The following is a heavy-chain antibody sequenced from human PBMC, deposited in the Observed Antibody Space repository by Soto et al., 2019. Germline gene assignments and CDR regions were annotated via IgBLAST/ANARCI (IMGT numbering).Heavy chain of an antibody. CDR3: AKVRVTSSRAQWLVRGGSTKGYFQH. D-gene: IGHD6-19*01. CDR2: ISGSGGST. CDR1: GFTFSSYA. J-gene: IGHJ1*01. V-gene: IGHV3-23*01. Sequence: PVVSLRLSCAASGFTFSSYAMSWVRQAPGKGLEWVSAISGSGGSTYYADSVKGRFTISRDNSKNTLYLQMNSLRAEDTAVYYCAKVRVTSSRAQWLVRGGSTKGYFQHWGQGTLVTVSS.